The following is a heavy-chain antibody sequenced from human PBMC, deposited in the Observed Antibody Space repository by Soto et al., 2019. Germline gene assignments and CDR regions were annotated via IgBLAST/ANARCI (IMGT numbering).Heavy chain of an antibody. CDR2: IYYSGST. D-gene: IGHD1-26*01. V-gene: IGHV4-39*01. Sequence: QLQLQESGPGLVKPSETLSLTCTVSGGSISSSSYYWGWIRQPPGKGLEWIGSIYYSGSTYYNPSLKSRVTISVDTSKNQFSLKLSSVTAADTAVYYCARHGGSGSYFPLYYGMDVWGQGTTVTVSS. J-gene: IGHJ6*02. CDR3: ARHGGSGSYFPLYYGMDV. CDR1: GGSISSSSYY.